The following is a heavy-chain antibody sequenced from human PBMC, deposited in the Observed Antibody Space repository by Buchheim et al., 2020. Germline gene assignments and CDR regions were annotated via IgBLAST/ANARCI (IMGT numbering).Heavy chain of an antibody. Sequence: AQLLESGGGLVQPGGSLRLSCAASGFTLDSYAMMWVRQAPGKGLEWVSSMSSGDNTYYAESVKGRFTISRDNYKKTLDLQMDSLRAEDTAIYYCAKKSPYGGPDYWGQGTL. CDR2: MSSGDNT. CDR3: AKKSPYGGPDY. D-gene: IGHD3-10*01. J-gene: IGHJ4*02. CDR1: GFTLDSYA. V-gene: IGHV3-23*01.